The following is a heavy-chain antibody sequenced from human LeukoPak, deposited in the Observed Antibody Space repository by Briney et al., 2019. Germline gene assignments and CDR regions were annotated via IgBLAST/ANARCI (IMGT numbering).Heavy chain of an antibody. CDR2: IIPILGIA. J-gene: IGHJ4*02. CDR1: GGTFSSYA. V-gene: IGHV1-69*04. CDR3: ARDLWEGYYSGYEAGY. D-gene: IGHD5-12*01. Sequence: GASVKVSCKASGGTFSSYAISWVRQAPGQGLEWMGRIIPILGIANYAQKFQGRVTITADKSTSTAYMELSSLRSEDTAVYYCARDLWEGYYSGYEAGYWGQGTLVTVSS.